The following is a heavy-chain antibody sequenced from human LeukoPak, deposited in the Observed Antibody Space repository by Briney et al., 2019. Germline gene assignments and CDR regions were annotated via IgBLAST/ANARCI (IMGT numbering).Heavy chain of an antibody. V-gene: IGHV1-58*02. CDR1: GFTFTRSA. J-gene: IGHJ4*02. CDR3: ARDNRAVADYSDY. Sequence: SVKVSCKASGFTFTRSAMQWVRQARGQRLEWIGWIAVGSGNTNYAQKFQGRVTITRDMSTSTAYMELRSLRSDDTAVYYCARDNRAVADYSDYWGQGTLVTVSS. CDR2: IAVGSGNT. D-gene: IGHD6-19*01.